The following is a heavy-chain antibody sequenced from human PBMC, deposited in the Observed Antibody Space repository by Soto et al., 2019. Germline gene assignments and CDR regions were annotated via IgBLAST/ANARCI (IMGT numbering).Heavy chain of an antibody. J-gene: IGHJ6*03. V-gene: IGHV4-39*01. CDR3: ARVLRDYPFYYYYMDV. D-gene: IGHD3-10*01. Sequence: QLQLQESGPGLVKPSETLSLTCTVSSGSISSSDCFWGWIRQPPGKGLEWIGNIYYSGSTYYNPSLKSRVAMSVDTSNNQFSLKLRSVTAADTAVYYCARVLRDYPFYYYYMDVWGKGTTVTVSS. CDR1: SGSISSSDCF. CDR2: IYYSGST.